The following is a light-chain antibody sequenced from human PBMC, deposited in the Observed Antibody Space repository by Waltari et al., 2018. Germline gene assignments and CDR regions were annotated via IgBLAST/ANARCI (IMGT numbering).Light chain of an antibody. Sequence: EVVLTQSPGTLSLSPGERATLSCRASQSVSSRYLDWYQQKPAQAPRLLIYGASSRATGIPDRFSGSGSGIDFNLTISRLESEDFAMYYCQQYGSSITFGQGTRLEIK. CDR2: GAS. V-gene: IGKV3-20*01. CDR1: QSVSSRY. CDR3: QQYGSSIT. J-gene: IGKJ5*01.